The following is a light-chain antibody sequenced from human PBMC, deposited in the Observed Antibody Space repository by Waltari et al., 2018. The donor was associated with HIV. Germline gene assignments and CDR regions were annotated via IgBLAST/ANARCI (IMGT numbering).Light chain of an antibody. CDR2: GAS. CDR3: QQYNTWPLT. Sequence: EVVMTQSPATLLESPGKTANLSCRASRSVGSSLAWYHQTPGRGPRRLIYGASSRASDGPPTFSGSGAGTDFSLSISSLRSDDLGIYYCQQYNTWPLTFGRGTTVEIK. J-gene: IGKJ1*01. V-gene: IGKV3-15*01. CDR1: RSVGSS.